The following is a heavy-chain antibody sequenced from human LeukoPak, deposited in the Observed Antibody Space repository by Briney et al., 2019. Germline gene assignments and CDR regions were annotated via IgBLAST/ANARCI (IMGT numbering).Heavy chain of an antibody. D-gene: IGHD3-3*01. Sequence: SETLSLTCAVSGYSISSGYYWGWIRQPPRKGLEWIGSIYHSGSTYYNPSLKSRVTISVDTSKNQFSLKLSSVTAADTAVYYCARLCSFLEWLCPPFDYWGQGTLVTVSS. CDR1: GYSISSGYY. CDR3: ARLCSFLEWLCPPFDY. J-gene: IGHJ4*02. V-gene: IGHV4-38-2*01. CDR2: IYHSGST.